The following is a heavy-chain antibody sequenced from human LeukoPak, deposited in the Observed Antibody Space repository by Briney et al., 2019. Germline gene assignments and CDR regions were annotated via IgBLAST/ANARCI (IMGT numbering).Heavy chain of an antibody. J-gene: IGHJ6*04. CDR3: ARLRLGQLVTVMDV. CDR1: GGSFSGYY. V-gene: IGHV4-34*01. Sequence: SSETLSLTCAVYGGSFSGYYWSGIRQPPGKGLEWIGEINHSGSTNYNPSLKSRVTISVDTSKNQFSLKLSSVTAADTAVYYCARLRLGQLVTVMDVWGKGTTVTVSS. CDR2: INHSGST. D-gene: IGHD6-6*01.